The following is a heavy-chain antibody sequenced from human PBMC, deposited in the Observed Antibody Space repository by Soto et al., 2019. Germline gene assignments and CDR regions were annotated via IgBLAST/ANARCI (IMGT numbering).Heavy chain of an antibody. D-gene: IGHD3-3*01. CDR3: ASADYDFWSGYYPPEDYYYYYMDV. Sequence: SETLSLTCAVYGGSFSGYYWSWIRQPPGKGLEWIGEINHSGSTNYNPSLKSRVTISVDTSKNQFSLKLSSVTAADTAVYYCASADYDFWSGYYPPEDYYYYYMDVWGKGTTVTVSS. CDR1: GGSFSGYY. V-gene: IGHV4-34*01. J-gene: IGHJ6*03. CDR2: INHSGST.